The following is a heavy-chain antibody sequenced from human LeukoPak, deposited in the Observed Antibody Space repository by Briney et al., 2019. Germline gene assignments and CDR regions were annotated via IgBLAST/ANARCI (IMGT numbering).Heavy chain of an antibody. CDR2: INEDGTRK. J-gene: IGHJ6*02. V-gene: IGHV3-7*03. CDR1: GFTFGTCW. Sequence: GGSLRLSCAASGFTFGTCWMSWVRQAPGKGLQWVANINEDGTRKYYLASVRGRFIISRDNTEDSLYLQINSLRAEDTAVYYCARFARMDVWGRGTTVIVSS. CDR3: ARFARMDV.